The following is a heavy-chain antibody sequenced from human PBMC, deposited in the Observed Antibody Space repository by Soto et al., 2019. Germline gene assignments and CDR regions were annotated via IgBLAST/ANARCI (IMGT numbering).Heavy chain of an antibody. V-gene: IGHV1-18*01. CDR3: AREGYSSSWTWYFDL. CDR1: GYTFTSYG. D-gene: IGHD6-13*01. CDR2: ISAYNGNT. Sequence: ASVKFSCKASGYTFTSYGISWVRQAPGQGLEWMGWISAYNGNTNYAQKLQGRVTMTTDTSTSTAYMELRSLRSDDTAVYYCAREGYSSSWTWYFDLWGRGTLVTVSS. J-gene: IGHJ2*01.